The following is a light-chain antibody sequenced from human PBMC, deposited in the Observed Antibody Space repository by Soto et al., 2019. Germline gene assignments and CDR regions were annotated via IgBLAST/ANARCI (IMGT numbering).Light chain of an antibody. Sequence: EFVLTQSPGTLSLSPGEEATLSCRASQSVNSNLAWYQQKPGQAPRLLIYGASTRATGIPASFIGNGSGTEFTLTASSLQPEDFAVYYCQQYNNWPFTFGPGTKVD. CDR3: QQYNNWPFT. J-gene: IGKJ3*01. V-gene: IGKV3-15*01. CDR2: GAS. CDR1: QSVNSN.